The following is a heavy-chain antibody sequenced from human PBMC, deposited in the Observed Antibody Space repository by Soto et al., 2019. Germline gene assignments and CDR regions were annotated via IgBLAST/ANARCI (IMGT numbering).Heavy chain of an antibody. D-gene: IGHD1-1*01. CDR2: TYYRSKWYN. J-gene: IGHJ6*03. CDR3: ARDQRNRVYYYYMDV. V-gene: IGHV6-1*01. Sequence: KQSQTLSLTCAISGDSVSSNSAAWNWIRQSPSRGLEWLGRTYYRSKWYNDYAVSVKSRITINPDTSKHQFSLQLNSVTPEDTAGDYGARDQRNRVYYYYMDVWGKGTTVTVS. CDR1: GDSVSSNSAA.